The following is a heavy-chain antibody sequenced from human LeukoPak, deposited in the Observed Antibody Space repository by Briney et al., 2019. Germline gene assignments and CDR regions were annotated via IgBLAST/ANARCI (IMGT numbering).Heavy chain of an antibody. CDR3: ARSIPTDYGDFEDAFDI. J-gene: IGHJ3*02. V-gene: IGHV4-39*01. CDR1: GGSISSSSYY. CDR2: IYYSGCT. Sequence: PSETLSLTCTVSGGSISSSSYYWGWIRQPPGKGLEWIGSIYYSGCTYYNPPLKIRVTISVDTSKNQFSLKLSSETAADTAVYYCARSIPTDYGDFEDAFDIWGQGTMVTVSS. D-gene: IGHD4-17*01.